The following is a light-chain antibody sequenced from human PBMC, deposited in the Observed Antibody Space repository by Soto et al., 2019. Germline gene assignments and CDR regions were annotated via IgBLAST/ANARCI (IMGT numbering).Light chain of an antibody. CDR1: QGVSSSY. V-gene: IGKV3-20*01. J-gene: IGKJ1*01. Sequence: EIVLTQSPGTLSLSPGERATLSCRASQGVSSSYLAWYQQKPGQAPRLLIYDAASRATGIPDRISGSGSGTAFTLTISRLEPEDFAVYYCHQYGSSPTWTFGQGTKVEIK. CDR2: DAA. CDR3: HQYGSSPTWT.